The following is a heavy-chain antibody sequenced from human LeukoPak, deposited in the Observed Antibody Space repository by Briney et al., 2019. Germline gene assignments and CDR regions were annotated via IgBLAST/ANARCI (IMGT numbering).Heavy chain of an antibody. CDR2: IYYSGST. Sequence: SETLSLTCTVSGGSISSYYWSWIRQPPGKGLEWIGYIYYSGSTNYNPSLKSRVTISVDTSKNQFSLKLSSVTAADTAVYYCARDGYSSGWSPYYYYYYGMDVWGQGATATVSS. CDR1: GGSISSYY. J-gene: IGHJ6*02. D-gene: IGHD6-19*01. CDR3: ARDGYSSGWSPYYYYYYGMDV. V-gene: IGHV4-59*01.